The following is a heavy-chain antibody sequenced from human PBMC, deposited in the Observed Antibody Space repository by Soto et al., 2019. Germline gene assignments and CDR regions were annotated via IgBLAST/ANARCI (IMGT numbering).Heavy chain of an antibody. V-gene: IGHV4-39*01. CDR1: GGSISSSSYY. CDR3: ARPHSDSSSWLGPTDY. J-gene: IGHJ4*02. D-gene: IGHD6-13*01. Sequence: PSETLSLTCTVSGGSISSSSYYWGWIRQPPGKGLEWIGSIYYSGSTYYNPSLKSRVTISVDTSKNQFSLKLSSVTAADTAVYYCARPHSDSSSWLGPTDYWGQGTLVTVSS. CDR2: IYYSGST.